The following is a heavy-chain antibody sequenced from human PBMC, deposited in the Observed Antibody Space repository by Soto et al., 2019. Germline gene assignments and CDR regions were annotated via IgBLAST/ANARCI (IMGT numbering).Heavy chain of an antibody. CDR1: GFTFSDYS. Sequence: EVQLVESGGGLVQPGGSLRLSCAASGFTFSDYSMTWVRQAPGKGLEWVSYISKTSTTIYYAGSVRGRFTISRDSAKNSLSLQMNSLRDDDTAIYYCTRGHSSGHLFDYWGQGTLVTVSS. CDR3: TRGHSSGHLFDY. CDR2: ISKTSTTI. J-gene: IGHJ4*02. D-gene: IGHD3-22*01. V-gene: IGHV3-48*02.